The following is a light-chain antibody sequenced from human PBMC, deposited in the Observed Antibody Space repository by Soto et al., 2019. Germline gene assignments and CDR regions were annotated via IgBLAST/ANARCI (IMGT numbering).Light chain of an antibody. Sequence: QSALTQPASVSGSLGQSITISCTGTSSDVGGYAYVSWYQQHPGKAPKLMIYEVRNRPSGVSDRFSGSKFGNTASLTISGLQAEDEADYYCSSYSNTGSLVVFGGGTKVTVL. CDR2: EVR. CDR3: SSYSNTGSLVV. V-gene: IGLV2-14*03. CDR1: SSDVGGYAY. J-gene: IGLJ2*01.